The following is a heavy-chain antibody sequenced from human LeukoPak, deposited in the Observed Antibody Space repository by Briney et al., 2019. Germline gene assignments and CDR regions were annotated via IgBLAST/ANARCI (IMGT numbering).Heavy chain of an antibody. V-gene: IGHV3-48*03. J-gene: IGHJ6*04. CDR1: GFTFSSYE. CDR2: ISSSGSTI. Sequence: GGSLTLSCAASGFTFSSYEMNWVRQAPGKGLEWVSYISSSGSTIYYADSVKGRFTISRDNAKNSLYLQMNSLRAEDTAVYYCARPQPGYYYGMDVWGKGTTVTVSS. CDR3: ARPQPGYYYGMDV.